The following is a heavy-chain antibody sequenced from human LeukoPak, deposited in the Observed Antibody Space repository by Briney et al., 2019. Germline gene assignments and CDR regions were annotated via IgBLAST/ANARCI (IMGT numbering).Heavy chain of an antibody. CDR2: IQSDGNEK. V-gene: IGHV3-7*01. CDR3: ARDSAVATYYGVDV. D-gene: IGHD6-19*01. CDR1: GFTFRDYW. Sequence: GGSLRLSCGASGFTFRDYWMSWVRQAPGKGLEWVANIQSDGNEKNYIDSVQGRFTISRDNAKTSLYLQMNSLRAEDTAVYYCARDSAVATYYGVDVWGQGTTVTVSS. J-gene: IGHJ6*02.